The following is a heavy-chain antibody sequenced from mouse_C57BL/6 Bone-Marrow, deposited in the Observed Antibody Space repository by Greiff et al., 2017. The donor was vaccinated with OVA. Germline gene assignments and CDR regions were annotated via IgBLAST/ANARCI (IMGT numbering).Heavy chain of an antibody. D-gene: IGHD3-2*02. CDR2: INPSNGGT. V-gene: IGHV1-19*01. Sequence: VQLQQSGPVLVKPGASVKMSCKASGYTFTDYYMNWVKQSHGKSLEWIGVINPSNGGTSYNQKFKGKATLTVDKSSSTAYMELNSLTSEDSAVYYCARRGKQRRGQGYDMDYWGQGTSLTVSS. J-gene: IGHJ4*01. CDR3: ARRGKQRRGQGYDMDY. CDR1: GYTFTDYY.